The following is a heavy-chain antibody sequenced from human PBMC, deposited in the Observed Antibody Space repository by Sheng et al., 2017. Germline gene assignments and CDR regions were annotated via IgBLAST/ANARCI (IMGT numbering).Heavy chain of an antibody. J-gene: IGHJ4*01. Sequence: EVQLVGSGGGLVKPGGSLRLSCAASGFTFSSYSMHWVRQAPGKGLEWVSSISSSSTYIYYAASVKGRFTISRDNAKNSLYLQMNSLRDEDTAVYYCVRAAYSNYYDRRYPDYWG. CDR2: ISSSSTYI. V-gene: IGHV3-21*01. D-gene: IGHD4-4*01. CDR1: GFTFSSYS. CDR3: VRAAYSNYYDRRYPDY.